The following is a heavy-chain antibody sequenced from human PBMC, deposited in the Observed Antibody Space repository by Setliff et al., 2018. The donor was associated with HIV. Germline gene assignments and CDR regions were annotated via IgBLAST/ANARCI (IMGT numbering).Heavy chain of an antibody. CDR2: ISSSSGTI. J-gene: IGHJ1*01. Sequence: GGSLRLSCAASGFSFSIYEMNWVRQAPGKGLEWLSYISSSSGTILYVDSVQGRFTISRDNAKNSLYLRMNSLRAEDTAVYYCARDTCDTPSCYDNSGSFYVAEYFQHWGQGTLVTVSS. D-gene: IGHD3-22*01. CDR3: ARDTCDTPSCYDNSGSFYVAEYFQH. V-gene: IGHV3-48*03. CDR1: GFSFSIYE.